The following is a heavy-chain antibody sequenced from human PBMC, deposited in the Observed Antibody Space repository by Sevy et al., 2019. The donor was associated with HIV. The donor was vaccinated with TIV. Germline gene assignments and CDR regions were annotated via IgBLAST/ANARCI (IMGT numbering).Heavy chain of an antibody. CDR2: ISPSRTTI. V-gene: IGHV3-48*03. CDR1: GFIISDYE. Sequence: GGSLRLSCAAFGFIISDYEMMWVRQAPGKGLEWVSYISPSRTTIYHAASPKGGFTTSRDNARNSLSLHLDYLRAEDTAVDDTAVQYFLPDCSSTNSPPAAYDLWGQGTMVTVSS. D-gene: IGHD2-2*01. J-gene: IGHJ3*01. CDR3: AVQYFLPDCSSTNSPPAAYDL.